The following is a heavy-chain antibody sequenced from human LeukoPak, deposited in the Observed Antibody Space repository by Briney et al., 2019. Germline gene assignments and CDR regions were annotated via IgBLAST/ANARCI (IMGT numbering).Heavy chain of an antibody. D-gene: IGHD1-26*01. V-gene: IGHV3-43*02. J-gene: IGHJ6*02. CDR2: INKDGSAT. Sequence: PGGSLRLFCEASGFTFDAYAMHWVRQAPGKGLEWVSLINKDGSATYYADSVKGRFTISRDNSKNSLYLQMNSLRSEDTALYYCATWAFYHSLDVWGQGTTVTVSS. CDR1: GFTFDAYA. CDR3: ATWAFYHSLDV.